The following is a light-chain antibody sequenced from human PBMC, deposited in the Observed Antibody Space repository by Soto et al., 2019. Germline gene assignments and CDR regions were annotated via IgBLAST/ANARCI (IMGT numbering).Light chain of an antibody. V-gene: IGKV1-39*01. CDR1: RSIAAN. J-gene: IGKJ1*01. CDR3: QQSYSTPRT. Sequence: DIQMTQSPSSLFDSEGDRPPITCRAVRSIAANLNWYQQKAGKAPKLLIYGASTLQSGVPSRFSGSGSGTDFTLTVSSLQPEDFATYYCQQSYSTPRTFGQGTKVEIK. CDR2: GAS.